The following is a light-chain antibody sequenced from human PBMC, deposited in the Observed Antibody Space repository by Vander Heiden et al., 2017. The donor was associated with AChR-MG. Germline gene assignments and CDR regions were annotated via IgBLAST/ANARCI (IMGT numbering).Light chain of an antibody. J-gene: IGLJ3*02. CDR3: AAWDDSLNGWV. CDR2: TNN. V-gene: IGLV1-44*01. Sequence: QSVLTQPPSASGTPGQRITISCSGGSSNIGINTVNWYHHLPGTTPKLLIYTNNQRPSGVPDRFSGSKSGTSASLAISGLQSEDEADYYCAAWDDSLNGWVFGGGTKLTVL. CDR1: SSNIGINT.